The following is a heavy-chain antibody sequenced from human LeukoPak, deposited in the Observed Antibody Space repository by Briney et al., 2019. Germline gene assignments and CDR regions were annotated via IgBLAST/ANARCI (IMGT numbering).Heavy chain of an antibody. V-gene: IGHV1-46*01. J-gene: IGHJ4*02. CDR1: GYIFTSYY. Sequence: VASVKVSCKASGYIFTSYYIHWVRQAPGQGLEWMGIINPSGGSTIYPQKFQGRVSMTRDTSTSTVYMELSSLRAEDTAVYYCAKERGGYNYGDYFDYWGQGTLVTVSS. CDR2: INPSGGST. CDR3: AKERGGYNYGDYFDY. D-gene: IGHD5-24*01.